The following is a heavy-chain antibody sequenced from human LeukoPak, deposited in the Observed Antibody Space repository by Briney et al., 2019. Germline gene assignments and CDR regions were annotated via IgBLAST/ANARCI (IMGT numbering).Heavy chain of an antibody. V-gene: IGHV5-51*01. CDR3: ARTPPSGSYQSWYYFDY. CDR1: GYSFTSYW. Sequence: GESLKISCKGSGYSFTSYWIGWVRQMPGKGLEWMGIIYPGDSDTRYSPSFQGQVTISADKSISTAYLQWSSLKASDTAMYYCARTPPSGSYQSWYYFDYWGQGTLVTVSS. J-gene: IGHJ4*02. D-gene: IGHD1-26*01. CDR2: IYPGDSDT.